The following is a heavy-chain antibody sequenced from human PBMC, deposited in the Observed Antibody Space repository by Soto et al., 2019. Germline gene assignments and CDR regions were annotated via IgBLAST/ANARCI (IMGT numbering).Heavy chain of an antibody. CDR3: ARWRRVQQRIFDY. V-gene: IGHV1-8*01. J-gene: IGHJ4*02. CDR2: MNPNSGNT. CDR1: GYTFTSYD. Sequence: QVQLVQSGAELKKPGASVKVSCKASGYTFTSYDINWVRQATGHGLAWMGWMNPNSGNTGYAQKFQGRVTMTRNTSISTAYMELSSLRSEDTAVYYCARWRRVQQRIFDYWGQGTLVTVSS. D-gene: IGHD6-13*01.